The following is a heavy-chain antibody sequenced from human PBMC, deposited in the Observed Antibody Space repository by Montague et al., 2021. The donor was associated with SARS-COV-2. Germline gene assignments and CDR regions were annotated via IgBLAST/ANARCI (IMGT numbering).Heavy chain of an antibody. CDR2: IHYTGST. Sequence: SETLSLTCTVSGGSVSSSSYYWGWIRQPPGKGLEWIGSIHYTGSTYYNPSLKSRVIISVDTSKNQSSLKLSSVTAADTAVYYCARHITGSGNAFDIWGQGTMVTVSS. J-gene: IGHJ3*02. V-gene: IGHV4-39*01. CDR1: GGSVSSSSYY. D-gene: IGHD3-10*01. CDR3: ARHITGSGNAFDI.